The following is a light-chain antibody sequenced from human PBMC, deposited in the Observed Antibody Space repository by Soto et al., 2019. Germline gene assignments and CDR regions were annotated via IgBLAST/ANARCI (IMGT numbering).Light chain of an antibody. CDR2: KIS. Sequence: DIVVTQTPLSSPVTLGQPAAISCRSSQSLVHSDGNTYLSWLQQRPGQAPRILIYKISNRVSGAPDRFRGSGAGTDFTLTISRVEAEDVGVYYCLQAKQSPWTFGQGTKVEIK. CDR1: QSLVHSDGNTY. V-gene: IGKV2-24*01. CDR3: LQAKQSPWT. J-gene: IGKJ1*01.